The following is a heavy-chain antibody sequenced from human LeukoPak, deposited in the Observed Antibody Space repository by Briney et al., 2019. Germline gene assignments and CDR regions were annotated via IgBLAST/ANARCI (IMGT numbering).Heavy chain of an antibody. Sequence: ASVKVSCKASGYTFTSYGISWVRQAPGQGLEWMGWISAYNGNTNYAQKLQGRVTMTTDTSTSTAYMELRSLRSDDTAVYYCARDLVKQLAAPNGLDPWGQGALVTVSS. CDR2: ISAYNGNT. D-gene: IGHD6-6*01. CDR1: GYTFTSYG. J-gene: IGHJ5*02. V-gene: IGHV1-18*01. CDR3: ARDLVKQLAAPNGLDP.